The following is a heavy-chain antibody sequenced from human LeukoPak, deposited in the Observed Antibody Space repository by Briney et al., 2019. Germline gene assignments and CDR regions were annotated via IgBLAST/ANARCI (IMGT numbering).Heavy chain of an antibody. D-gene: IGHD1-26*01. Sequence: TGGSLRLSCAASGFTVSSNYISWVRQGPGKGLEWVSVIYSGGSTYYADSVKGRFTISRDNSKNTLYLQMSSLRAEDTAVYYCAREGGTYSYQFEYWGQGTQVTVSS. CDR3: AREGGTYSYQFEY. CDR2: IYSGGST. CDR1: GFTVSSNY. V-gene: IGHV3-66*01. J-gene: IGHJ4*02.